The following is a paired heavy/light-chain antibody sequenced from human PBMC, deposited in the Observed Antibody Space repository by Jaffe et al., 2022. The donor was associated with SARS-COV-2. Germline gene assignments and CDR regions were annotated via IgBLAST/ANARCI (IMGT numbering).Heavy chain of an antibody. Sequence: QVQLVESGGGLVKPGGSLRLSCAASGFTFSDYYMSWIRQAPGKGLEWVSYISSSGSTIYYADSVKGRFTISRDNAKNSLYLQMNSLRAEDTAVYYCARVPTWGGDYGDYFDYWGQGTLVTVSS. CDR1: GFTFSDYY. CDR2: ISSSGSTI. J-gene: IGHJ4*02. V-gene: IGHV3-11*01. CDR3: ARVPTWGGDYGDYFDY. D-gene: IGHD4-17*01.
Light chain of an antibody. Sequence: EIVLTQSPATLSLSPGERATLSCRASQSVSSYLAWYQQKPGQAPRLLIYDASNRATGIPARFSGSGSGTDFTLTISSLEPEDFAVYYCQQRSNWPLYTFGQGTKLEIK. CDR3: QQRSNWPLYT. V-gene: IGKV3-11*01. CDR2: DAS. CDR1: QSVSSY. J-gene: IGKJ2*01.